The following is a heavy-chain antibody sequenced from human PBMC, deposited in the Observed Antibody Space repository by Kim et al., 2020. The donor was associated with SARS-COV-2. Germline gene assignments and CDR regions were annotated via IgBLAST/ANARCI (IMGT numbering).Heavy chain of an antibody. J-gene: IGHJ4*02. CDR2: NT. CDR3: ARERDYYFDY. Sequence: NTKYSQKFQGRVTITRDTSASTAYMELSSLRSEDTAVYYCARERDYYFDYWGQGTLVTVSS. V-gene: IGHV1-3*01.